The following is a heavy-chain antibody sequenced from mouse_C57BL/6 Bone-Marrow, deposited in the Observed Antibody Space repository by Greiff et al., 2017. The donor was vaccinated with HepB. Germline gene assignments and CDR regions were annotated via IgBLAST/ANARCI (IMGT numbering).Heavy chain of an antibody. CDR1: GFTFSDYG. J-gene: IGHJ1*03. D-gene: IGHD1-1*01. CDR3: AKNLYYGSSYLWYFDV. CDR2: ISSVSSTI. Sequence: EVKVVESGGGLVKPGGSLKLSCAASGFTFSDYGMHWVRQAPEKGLEWVAYISSVSSTIYYADTVKGRFTISRDNAKNTLFLQMTSLRSEDTAMYYCAKNLYYGSSYLWYFDVWGTGTTVTVSS. V-gene: IGHV5-17*01.